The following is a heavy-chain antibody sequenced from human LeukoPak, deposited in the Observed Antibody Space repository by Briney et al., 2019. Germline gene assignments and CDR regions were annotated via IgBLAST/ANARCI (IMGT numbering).Heavy chain of an antibody. Sequence: KASETLSLTCTVSGGSISSSSSYWGWIRQPPGKGLKWIVSMYNSGSTYYNPSLKSRVTIFVDTSKNQFSLKLSSVTAADTAVYYCVKHTHSGYDLSHWGQGTLVTVSS. CDR2: MYNSGST. CDR3: VKHTHSGYDLSH. CDR1: GGSISSSSSY. D-gene: IGHD5-12*01. V-gene: IGHV4-39*01. J-gene: IGHJ4*02.